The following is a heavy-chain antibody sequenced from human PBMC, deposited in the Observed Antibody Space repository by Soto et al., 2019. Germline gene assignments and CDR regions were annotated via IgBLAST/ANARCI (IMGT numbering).Heavy chain of an antibody. CDR2: IIPIFGTA. V-gene: IGHV1-69*13. CDR3: ARAIYGDYRAFDI. J-gene: IGHJ3*02. Sequence: SVKVSCKASGGTFSSYAISWVRQAPGQGLEWMGGIIPIFGTANYAQKFQGRVTITADESTSTAYMELSSLRSEDTAVYYCARAIYGDYRAFDIWGQGTMVTGSS. D-gene: IGHD4-17*01. CDR1: GGTFSSYA.